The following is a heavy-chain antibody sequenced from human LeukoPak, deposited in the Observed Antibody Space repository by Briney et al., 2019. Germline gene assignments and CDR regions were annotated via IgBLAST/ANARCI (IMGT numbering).Heavy chain of an antibody. CDR2: INTGNGDT. V-gene: IGHV1-3*04. J-gene: IGHJ6*03. CDR3: ARVLTTAPYYYYYYMDV. Sequence: ASVTVSCKASGYTFTDSAIHWVRQAPGQRLEWMGWINTGNGDTKYSQKFQGRVTITADESTSTAYMELSSLRSEDTAVYYCARVLTTAPYYYYYYMDVWGKGTTVTVSS. CDR1: GYTFTDSA. D-gene: IGHD4-11*01.